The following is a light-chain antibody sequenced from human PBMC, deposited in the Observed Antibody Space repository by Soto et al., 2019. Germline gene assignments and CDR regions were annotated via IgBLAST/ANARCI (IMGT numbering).Light chain of an antibody. CDR1: SSNIGAGYD. CDR3: TSYAGSNNWV. Sequence: QSVLTQPPSVSGAPGQRVTISCTGSSSNIGAGYDVHWYQQRPGTAPKLLIFGNINRPSGVPDRFSGSKSGTSASLAITGLQAEDEGDYYCTSYAGSNNWVFGGGTKVTVL. CDR2: GNI. J-gene: IGLJ3*02. V-gene: IGLV1-40*01.